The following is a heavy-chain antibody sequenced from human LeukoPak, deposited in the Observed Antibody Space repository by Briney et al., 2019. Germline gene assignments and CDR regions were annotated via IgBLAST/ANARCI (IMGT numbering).Heavy chain of an antibody. CDR2: FNHTGNT. J-gene: IGHJ5*02. V-gene: IGHV4-34*01. D-gene: IGHD3-9*01. Sequence: PSETPSLTCAVYVGSFTGYYSSWIPEPPRKGLEWIGEFNHTGNTNNNPSLKSPVTISVYTSTNHCPLKLRPVTAPDTAVSHRARGGLRYFDWLYNWFDPWGQGTLVTVSS. CDR1: VGSFTGYY. CDR3: ARGGLRYFDWLYNWFDP.